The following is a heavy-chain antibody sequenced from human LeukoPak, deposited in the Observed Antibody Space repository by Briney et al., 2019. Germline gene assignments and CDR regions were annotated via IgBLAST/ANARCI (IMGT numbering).Heavy chain of an antibody. CDR1: GFTVSSNY. CDR3: ARGDSGWYIFDY. CDR2: IYSGGST. Sequence: GGSLRLSCAASGFTVSSNYMSWVRQAPGKGLEWVSVIYSGGSTYYADSVKGRFTISRDNSKNTLYLQMNSLRAEDTAVYYCARGDSGWYIFDYWGQGTLVTVSS. J-gene: IGHJ4*02. V-gene: IGHV3-53*01. D-gene: IGHD6-19*01.